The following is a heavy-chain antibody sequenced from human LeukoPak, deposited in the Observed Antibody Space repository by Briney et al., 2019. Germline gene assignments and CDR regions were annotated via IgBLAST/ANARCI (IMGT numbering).Heavy chain of an antibody. CDR1: GGSISSYY. Sequence: SETLSLTCTVSGGSISSYYWSWIRQPPGKGLEWIGYIYYSGSTNYNTSLKSRVTISVDTSKNQFSLKLSSVTAADTAVYYCARDNWNYGSSMDVWGQGTTVTVSS. CDR3: ARDNWNYGSSMDV. J-gene: IGHJ6*02. V-gene: IGHV4-59*01. CDR2: IYYSGST. D-gene: IGHD1-7*01.